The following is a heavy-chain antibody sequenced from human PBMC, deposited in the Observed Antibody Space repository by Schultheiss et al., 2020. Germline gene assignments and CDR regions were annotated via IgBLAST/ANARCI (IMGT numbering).Heavy chain of an antibody. CDR2: ISGNTLIT. V-gene: IGHV3-23*01. CDR3: AEHPNSATWHFDS. J-gene: IGHJ4*02. D-gene: IGHD2/OR15-2a*01. CDR1: GFTFDDYD. Sequence: GGSLRLSFAASGFTFDDYDMKWVRQAPGKGLEWVSTISGNTLITYYADSVKGRFTISRDNSKNTLYLGMNSLSAEDTAIYYCAEHPNSATWHFDSWGQGTPVTVSS.